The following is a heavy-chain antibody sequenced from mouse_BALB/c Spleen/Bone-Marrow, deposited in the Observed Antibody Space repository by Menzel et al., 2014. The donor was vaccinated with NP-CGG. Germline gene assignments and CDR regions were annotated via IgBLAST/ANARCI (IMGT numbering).Heavy chain of an antibody. Sequence: EVMLVESGPELVKPGASVKISCKASGYSFTGYFMNWVKQSHGKSLEWIGRINPYNGDTFYNQKFKGKATLTVDKSSSTAHMELLSLTSEDSAVYYCGGHDGYYGGFAYWGQGTLVTVSA. CDR2: INPYNGDT. J-gene: IGHJ3*01. V-gene: IGHV1-37*01. CDR1: GYSFTGYF. D-gene: IGHD2-3*01. CDR3: GGHDGYYGGFAY.